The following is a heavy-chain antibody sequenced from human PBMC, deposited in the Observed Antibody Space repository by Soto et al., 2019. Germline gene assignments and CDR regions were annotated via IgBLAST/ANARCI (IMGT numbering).Heavy chain of an antibody. CDR1: GFTFSSYA. CDR2: ISGHGDAT. V-gene: IGHV3-23*01. Sequence: GGSLRLSCAASGFTFSSYAMSWVRQAPGKGLEWVSAISGHGDATFYADSVKGRFTISRDNSKNTLYLHMNSLRAEDTALYYCANSRVSMVRGLIIIPNYWGQGTLVTVSS. J-gene: IGHJ4*02. D-gene: IGHD3-10*01. CDR3: ANSRVSMVRGLIIIPNY.